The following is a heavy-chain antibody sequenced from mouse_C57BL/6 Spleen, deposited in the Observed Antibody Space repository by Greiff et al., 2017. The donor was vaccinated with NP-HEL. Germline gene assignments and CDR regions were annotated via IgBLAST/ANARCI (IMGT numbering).Heavy chain of an antibody. Sequence: QVQLQQPGAELVMPGASVKLSCKASGYTFTSYWMHWVKQRPGQGLEWIREIDPSDSYTNYNQKFKGKSTLTVDKSSSTAYMQLSSLTSEDSAVYYCARWNSAYWGQGTLVTVSA. CDR3: ARWNSAY. J-gene: IGHJ3*01. CDR1: GYTFTSYW. V-gene: IGHV1-69*01. CDR2: IDPSDSYT.